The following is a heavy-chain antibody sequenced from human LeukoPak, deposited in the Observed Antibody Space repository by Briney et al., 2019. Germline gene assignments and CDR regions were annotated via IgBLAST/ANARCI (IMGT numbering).Heavy chain of an antibody. CDR1: GFTFSSYG. J-gene: IGHJ4*02. CDR3: ANCEHEEWELLSFDY. D-gene: IGHD1-26*01. Sequence: GGSLRLSCAASGFTFSSYGMHWVRQAPGKGLEWVAFIRYDGSNKYYADSVKGRFTISRDNFKNTLYLQMNSLRAEDTAVYYCANCEHEEWELLSFDYWGQGTLVTVSS. CDR2: IRYDGSNK. V-gene: IGHV3-30*02.